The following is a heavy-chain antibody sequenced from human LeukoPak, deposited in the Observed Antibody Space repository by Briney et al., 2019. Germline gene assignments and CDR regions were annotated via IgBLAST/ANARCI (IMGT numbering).Heavy chain of an antibody. CDR2: ISYGGGYK. J-gene: IGHJ4*02. V-gene: IGHV3-30*04. CDR3: ARNMNYDDTTGTYLPSY. D-gene: IGHD3-22*01. CDR1: GFTFSSDA. Sequence: WGSLRLSCAASGFTFSSDAMHWGRRAPDKGLVGGAGISYGGGYKYYADSVKGRVSISGDNSKNTLYLEMNSLRAEDTAVYSCARNMNYDDTTGTYLPSYSGPGTPVTASS.